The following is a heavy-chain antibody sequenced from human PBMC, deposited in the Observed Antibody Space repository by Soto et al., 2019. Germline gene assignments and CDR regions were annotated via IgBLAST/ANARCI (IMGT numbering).Heavy chain of an antibody. CDR3: AREVDPYYGGNSLSLDY. CDR1: GGTFSTYG. J-gene: IGHJ4*02. D-gene: IGHD4-17*01. Sequence: QVQLVQSGAEVKKPGSSVKVSCKASGGTFSTYGINWVRLAPGQGLEWMGRIIPKFGTTKNAQKFQGRVTLTADESTNTAYMELKYLRSEDTAVYFCAREVDPYYGGNSLSLDYWGQGTLVTVSS. V-gene: IGHV1-69*13. CDR2: IIPKFGTT.